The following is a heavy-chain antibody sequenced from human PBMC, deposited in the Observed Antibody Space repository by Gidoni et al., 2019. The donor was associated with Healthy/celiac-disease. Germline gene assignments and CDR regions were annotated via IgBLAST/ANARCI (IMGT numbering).Heavy chain of an antibody. D-gene: IGHD6-13*01. CDR1: GFTFSSYA. J-gene: IGHJ4*02. Sequence: EVQLLESGGGLVQPGGSLRLSCSATGFTFSSYAMSWVLQAPGKGLEWVSAISGSVGSTYYADSVKGRFTISRDNSKNTLYLQMNSLRAEDTAVYYCASDPGYSSSWQHDYWGQGTLVTVSS. CDR2: ISGSVGST. CDR3: ASDPGYSSSWQHDY. V-gene: IGHV3-23*01.